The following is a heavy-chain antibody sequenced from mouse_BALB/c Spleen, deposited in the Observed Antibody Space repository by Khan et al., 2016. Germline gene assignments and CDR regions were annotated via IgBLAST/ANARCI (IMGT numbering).Heavy chain of an antibody. CDR3: GSRTYYVVRYYFDY. D-gene: IGHD1-1*02. V-gene: IGHV3-2*02. J-gene: IGHJ2*01. CDR2: ISFSGGT. CDR1: GYSITSDYA. Sequence: EVQLQESGPGLVRPSQSLSLTCTVTGYSITSDYAWNWIRQFPGNRLEWMGYISFSGGTRYNPSLKSRISITRDISKNQFFLQLNSVTTEDTATYYCGSRTYYVVRYYFDYWGRGTTLTVSS.